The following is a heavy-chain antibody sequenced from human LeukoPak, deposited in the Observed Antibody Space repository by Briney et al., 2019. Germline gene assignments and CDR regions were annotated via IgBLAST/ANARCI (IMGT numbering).Heavy chain of an antibody. V-gene: IGHV4-59*01. Sequence: PSETLSLTCTVSGISITTYYWSWIRQPPGKGLEWIGLIHYSGSTTYNPSLKSRVTISIDTSKNQFSLHLSSVTGADTAVYYCVRRVVVVTANDKSDAFDVWGQGTVVTVSS. J-gene: IGHJ3*01. CDR1: GISITTYY. CDR3: VRRVVVVTANDKSDAFDV. D-gene: IGHD2-21*02. CDR2: IHYSGST.